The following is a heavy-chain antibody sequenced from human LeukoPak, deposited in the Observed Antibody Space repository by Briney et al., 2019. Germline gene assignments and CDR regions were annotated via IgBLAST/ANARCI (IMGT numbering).Heavy chain of an antibody. CDR1: GFTFSSYA. Sequence: GGSLRLSCAASGFTFSSYAMHWVRQAPGKGLEWVAVISYDGSNKYYADSVKGRFTISRDNSKNTLYLQMNSLRAEDTAVYYCARAEKRYYDFWSESIDYWGQGTLVTVSS. D-gene: IGHD3-3*01. CDR3: ARAEKRYYDFWSESIDY. CDR2: ISYDGSNK. J-gene: IGHJ4*02. V-gene: IGHV3-30-3*01.